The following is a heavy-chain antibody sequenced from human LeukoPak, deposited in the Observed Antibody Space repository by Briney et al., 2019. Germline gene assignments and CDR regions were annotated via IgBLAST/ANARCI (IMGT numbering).Heavy chain of an antibody. CDR1: GGSFSGYY. J-gene: IGHJ3*02. Sequence: KPSETLSLTCAVYGGSFSGYYWSWIRQPPGKGLEWIGEINHSGSTNYNPSLKSRVTISVDTSKNQFSLKLSSVTAADTAVYYCAITAMVTLDAFDIWGQGTMVTVSS. V-gene: IGHV4-34*01. CDR3: AITAMVTLDAFDI. D-gene: IGHD5-18*01. CDR2: INHSGST.